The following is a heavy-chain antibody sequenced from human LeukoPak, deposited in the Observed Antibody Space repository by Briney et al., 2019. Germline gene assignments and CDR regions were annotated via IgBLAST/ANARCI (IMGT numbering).Heavy chain of an antibody. CDR3: TRGRYYFDY. CDR1: GFTFSSYW. V-gene: IGHV3-74*01. J-gene: IGHJ4*02. CDR2: IDSGVSST. Sequence: EGSLRLSCVGSGFTFSSYWMHWVRHAPGKGLIWVSRIDSGVSSTIYADSVKGRFTISRDNAKNTLYLQMNSLRAEDTAVYYCTRGRYYFDYWGQGTLVTVSS. D-gene: IGHD4-17*01.